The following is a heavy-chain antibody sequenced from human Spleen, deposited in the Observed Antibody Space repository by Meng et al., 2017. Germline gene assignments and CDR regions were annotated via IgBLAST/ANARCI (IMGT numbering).Heavy chain of an antibody. CDR3: ARYETTEWELLIDAFDI. D-gene: IGHD1-26*01. CDR1: GFTVSSNY. CDR2: IYYSGST. V-gene: IGHV4-39*07. J-gene: IGHJ3*02. Sequence: ESLKISCAASGFTVSSNYMSWVRQAPGKGLEWIGSIYYSGSTYYNPSLKSRVTISVDKSKNQFSLKLSSVTAADTAVYYCARYETTEWELLIDAFDIWGQGTMVTVSS.